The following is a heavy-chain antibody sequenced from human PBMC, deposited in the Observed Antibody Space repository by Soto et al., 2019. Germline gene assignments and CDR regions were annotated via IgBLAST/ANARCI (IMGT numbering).Heavy chain of an antibody. CDR1: GYTFTGYY. Sequence: QVQLVQSGAEVKKPGASVKVSCKASGYTFTGYYMHWVRQAPGQGLEWMGWINPNSGGTNYAQKFQGRVTMSRDTSISTAYMELSRLRSDDTAVYYCARDSSSSHLPLYYFDYWGQGTLVTVSS. J-gene: IGHJ4*02. CDR3: ARDSSSSHLPLYYFDY. D-gene: IGHD6-13*01. V-gene: IGHV1-2*02. CDR2: INPNSGGT.